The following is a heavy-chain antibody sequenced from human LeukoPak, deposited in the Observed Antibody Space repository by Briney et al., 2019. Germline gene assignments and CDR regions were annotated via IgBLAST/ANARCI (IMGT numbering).Heavy chain of an antibody. V-gene: IGHV3-49*03. J-gene: IGHJ3*02. Sequence: DPGGSLRLSCTASGFTFGDYAMSWFRQAPGKGLEWVGFIRSKAYGGTTEYAASVKGRFTISRDDSKSIAYLQMNSLKTEDTAVYYCTREGGYSYGPGAFDIWGQGTMVTVSS. CDR2: IRSKAYGGTT. CDR1: GFTFGDYA. CDR3: TREGGYSYGPGAFDI. D-gene: IGHD5-18*01.